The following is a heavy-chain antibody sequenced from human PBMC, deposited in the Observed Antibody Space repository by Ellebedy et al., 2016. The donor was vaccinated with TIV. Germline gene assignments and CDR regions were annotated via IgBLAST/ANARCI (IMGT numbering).Heavy chain of an antibody. CDR1: GFTFSSYG. CDR2: ISYDGSRI. V-gene: IGHV3-30*03. J-gene: IGHJ4*02. Sequence: GESLKISXAASGFTFSSYGMHWVRQAPGKGLEWVAVISYDGSRIFYPDSVKGRFTISRDNSKKTLYLQMSSLRAEDTAVYYCARDPGEKAPDYWGQGTLVTVSS. CDR3: ARDPGEKAPDY.